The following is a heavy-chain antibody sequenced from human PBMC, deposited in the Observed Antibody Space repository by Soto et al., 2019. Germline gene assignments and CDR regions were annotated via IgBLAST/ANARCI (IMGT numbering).Heavy chain of an antibody. CDR1: GFTFSSYG. V-gene: IGHV3-33*01. CDR2: IWYDGSNK. Sequence: QVQLVESGGGVVQPGRSLRLSCAASGFTFSSYGMHWVRQAPGKGLEWVAVIWYDGSNKYYADSVKGRFTISRDNSKNTLYLQMNSLRAEDTAVYYCARDSRYSSSVAWYWGQGTLVTVSS. J-gene: IGHJ4*02. CDR3: ARDSRYSSSVAWY. D-gene: IGHD6-13*01.